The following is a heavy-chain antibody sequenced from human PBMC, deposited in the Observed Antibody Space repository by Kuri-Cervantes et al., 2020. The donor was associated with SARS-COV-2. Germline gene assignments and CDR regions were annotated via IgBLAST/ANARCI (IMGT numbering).Heavy chain of an antibody. CDR1: GFTFSSYS. CDR3: AREEGGELGEAFDY. D-gene: IGHD7-27*01. Sequence: GESLKISCAASGFTFSSYSMNWIRQAPGKGLEWVASIDSSSYYIYHADSVKGRLTISRDNAKTSLYLQMNSLKLEDTAVYYCAREEGGELGEAFDYWGQGALVTDSS. CDR2: IDSSSYYI. V-gene: IGHV3-21*01. J-gene: IGHJ4*02.